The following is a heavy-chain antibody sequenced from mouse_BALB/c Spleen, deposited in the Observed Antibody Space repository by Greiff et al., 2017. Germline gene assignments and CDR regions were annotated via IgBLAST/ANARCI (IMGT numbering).Heavy chain of an antibody. J-gene: IGHJ4*01. CDR1: GFTFSSYT. Sequence: EVQLVESGGGLVQPGGSLKLSCAASGFTFSSYTMSWVRQTPEKRLEWVAYISNGGGSTYYPDTVKGRFTISRDNAKNTLYLQMSSLKSEDTAMYYCARHTYGNYPYYAMDYWGQGTSVTVSS. CDR3: ARHTYGNYPYYAMDY. V-gene: IGHV5-12-2*01. CDR2: ISNGGGST. D-gene: IGHD2-1*01.